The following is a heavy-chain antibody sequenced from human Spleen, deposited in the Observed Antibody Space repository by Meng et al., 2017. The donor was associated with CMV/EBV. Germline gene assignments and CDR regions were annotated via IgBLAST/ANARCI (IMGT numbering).Heavy chain of an antibody. CDR1: GDSISGYY. CDR2: IYYSGST. CDR3: ARQGRENYGSGTYPAYGMDV. D-gene: IGHD3-10*01. Sequence: SETLSLTCTVSGDSISGYYWNWIRQPPGKGLEWIGYIYYSGSTNYNPSLKSRVTISLDTSKNQFSLNLRSVTAADTAMYYCARQGRENYGSGTYPAYGMDVWGQGTTVTVSS. V-gene: IGHV4-59*01. J-gene: IGHJ6*02.